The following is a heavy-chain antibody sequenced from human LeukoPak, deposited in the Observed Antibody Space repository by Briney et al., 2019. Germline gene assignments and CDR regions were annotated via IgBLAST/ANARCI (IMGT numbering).Heavy chain of an antibody. Sequence: ASVKVSCKASDYTFISYDISWVRQAPGQGLEWMGWISAYNGNTNYAQNLQGRVTMTTDTSTSTAYMELRSLRSDDTAVYYCAAWGFTTTVIVVEGGWFDPWGQGTLVTVSS. V-gene: IGHV1-18*01. CDR2: ISAYNGNT. J-gene: IGHJ5*02. D-gene: IGHD3-22*01. CDR1: DYTFISYD. CDR3: AAWGFTTTVIVVEGGWFDP.